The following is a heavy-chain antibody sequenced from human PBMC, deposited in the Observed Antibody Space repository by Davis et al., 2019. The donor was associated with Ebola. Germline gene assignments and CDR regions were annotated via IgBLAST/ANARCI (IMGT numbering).Heavy chain of an antibody. CDR1: GGTFSSYA. V-gene: IGHV1-69*13. J-gene: IGHJ4*02. D-gene: IGHD2-8*02. CDR2: IIPIFGTA. CDR3: ARKAKPAGYCTGGVCYRQGFDY. Sequence: SVKVSCKASGGTFSSYAISWVRQAPGQGLEWMGGIIPIFGTANYAQKFQGRVTITADESTSTAYMELSSLRSEDTAVYYCARKAKPAGYCTGGVCYRQGFDYWGQGTLVTVSS.